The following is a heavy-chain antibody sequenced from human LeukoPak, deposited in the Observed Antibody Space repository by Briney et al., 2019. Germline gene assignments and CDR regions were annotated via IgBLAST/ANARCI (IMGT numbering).Heavy chain of an antibody. J-gene: IGHJ5*02. CDR1: GHTFTSYY. V-gene: IGHV1-46*01. CDR3: ARDIEMATRAA. D-gene: IGHD5-24*01. CDR2: INPSGGST. Sequence: ASVKVSCKASGHTFTSYYMHWVRQAPGQGLEWMGIINPSGGSTSYAQKFQGRVTMTRDTSTSTVYMELSSLRSEDTAVYYCARDIEMATRAAWGQGTLVTVSS.